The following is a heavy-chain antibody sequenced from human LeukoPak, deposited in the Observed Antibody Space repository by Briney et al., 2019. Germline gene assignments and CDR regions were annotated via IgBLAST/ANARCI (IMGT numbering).Heavy chain of an antibody. CDR2: IYYTGNT. J-gene: IGHJ6*03. D-gene: IGHD3-10*01. CDR3: ASVRRGFGESSKYYSYYYMHV. CDR1: GGSIRSATYY. V-gene: IGHV4-39*01. Sequence: SETLSLTCTVSGGSIRSATYYWGWIRQPPGKGLESIGSIYYTGNTYYNPSLRNRVTISLDTSNNQFSLKLSAVTAADTAVYYCASVRRGFGESSKYYSYYYMHVWGNGTTVTIAS.